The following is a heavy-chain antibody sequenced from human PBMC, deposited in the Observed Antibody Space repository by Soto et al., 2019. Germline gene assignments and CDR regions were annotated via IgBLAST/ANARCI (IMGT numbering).Heavy chain of an antibody. CDR2: ISYDGSYQ. Sequence: QVQLVESGGGVVQPGTSLRLSCEASGFAFNKFGKHWVRQAPGKGLEWVAFISYDGSYQYYADSVQGRLTITRDNSMNTLNTQLNCLRSEDTAVYYCAKVGEVGGVLGDHWGQGTLVTVSS. CDR1: GFAFNKFG. D-gene: IGHD1-26*01. CDR3: AKVGEVGGVLGDH. V-gene: IGHV3-30*18. J-gene: IGHJ4*02.